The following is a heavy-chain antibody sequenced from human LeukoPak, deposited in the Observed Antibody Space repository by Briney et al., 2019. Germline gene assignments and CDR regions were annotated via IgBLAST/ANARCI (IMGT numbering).Heavy chain of an antibody. D-gene: IGHD6-13*01. V-gene: IGHV1-8*01. CDR3: ARGTDPGIAAAGTGEEDY. Sequence: ASVKVSCKASGYTFTIYDINWVRQATGQGLEWMGWMNPNSGNTGYAQKFQGRVTMTRNTSISTAYMELSSLRSEDTAVYYCARGTDPGIAAAGTGEEDYWGQGTLVTVSS. CDR1: GYTFTIYD. CDR2: MNPNSGNT. J-gene: IGHJ4*02.